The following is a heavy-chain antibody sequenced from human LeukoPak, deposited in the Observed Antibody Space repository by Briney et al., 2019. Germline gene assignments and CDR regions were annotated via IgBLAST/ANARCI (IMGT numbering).Heavy chain of an antibody. CDR3: ARDLGGWYFDY. D-gene: IGHD2-15*01. V-gene: IGHV3-21*01. Sequence: GGSLRLSCAASGFIFSSYTINWVRQARGKGLEWVSSITSTSTYIYYADSVKGGFTISRDNAKNSLYLQMNSLRAEDTAVYSCARDLGGWYFDYWGQGTLVTVSS. CDR1: GFIFSSYT. CDR2: ITSTSTYI. J-gene: IGHJ4*02.